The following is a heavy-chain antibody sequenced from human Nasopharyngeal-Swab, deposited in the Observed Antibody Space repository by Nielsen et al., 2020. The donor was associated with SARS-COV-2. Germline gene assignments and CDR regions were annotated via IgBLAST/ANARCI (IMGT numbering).Heavy chain of an antibody. Sequence: SLTLSLTCAISWVSVPSNSAAWNWIRQSPSRGLEWLGRTYYRSKWYNDYAVSVKSRITINPDTSKNQFSLQLNSVTPEDTAVYYCARESYSSGWYGGGNFDYWGQGTLVTVSS. CDR3: ARESYSSGWYGGGNFDY. CDR2: TYYRSKWYN. V-gene: IGHV6-1*01. D-gene: IGHD6-19*01. J-gene: IGHJ4*02. CDR1: WVSVPSNSAA.